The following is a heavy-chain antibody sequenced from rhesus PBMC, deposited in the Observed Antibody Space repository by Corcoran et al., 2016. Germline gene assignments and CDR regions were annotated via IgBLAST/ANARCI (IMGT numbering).Heavy chain of an antibody. V-gene: IGHV1-111*02. CDR1: GYTFTDYY. Sequence: EVQLVQSGAEVKKPGASVKISCKASGYTFTDYYLYWGRQSHGKGLEWMGRVYLDDDEAIHAQKFQDKVTITADTSTDTAYMKLSSLRSEDTAVYYCATLLPGYSGSQIDYWGQGVLVTVSS. J-gene: IGHJ4*01. CDR2: VYLDDDEA. CDR3: ATLLPGYSGSQIDY. D-gene: IGHD6-25*01.